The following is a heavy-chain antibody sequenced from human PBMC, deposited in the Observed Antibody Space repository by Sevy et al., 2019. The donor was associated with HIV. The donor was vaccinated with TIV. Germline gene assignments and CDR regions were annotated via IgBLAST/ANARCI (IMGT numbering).Heavy chain of an antibody. V-gene: IGHV3-30-3*01. D-gene: IGHD3-3*01. CDR3: ARDFGGCWTYYFDY. CDR1: GFTFSSYA. CDR2: ISYDGSNK. Sequence: GGSLRLSCAASGFTFSSYAMHWVRQAPGKGLEWVAVISYDGSNKYYADSVKGRFTISRDNSKNTLYLQMNSLRAEDTAVYYCARDFGGCWTYYFDYWGQGTLVTVSS. J-gene: IGHJ4*02.